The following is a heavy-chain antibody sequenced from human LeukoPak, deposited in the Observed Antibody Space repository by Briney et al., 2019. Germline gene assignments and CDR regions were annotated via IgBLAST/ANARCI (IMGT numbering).Heavy chain of an antibody. Sequence: ASVKVSCKASGYTFTGYYMHWVRQAPGQGLAWMGWINPNRGGTNYAQKFQGRVTMTRGTSISTAYMEPSRVKSDGPALDYCARGMVRGVIYPYYGMDVWGQGTTVTVSS. CDR3: ARGMVRGVIYPYYGMDV. V-gene: IGHV1-2*02. CDR2: INPNRGGT. CDR1: GYTFTGYY. J-gene: IGHJ6*02. D-gene: IGHD3-10*01.